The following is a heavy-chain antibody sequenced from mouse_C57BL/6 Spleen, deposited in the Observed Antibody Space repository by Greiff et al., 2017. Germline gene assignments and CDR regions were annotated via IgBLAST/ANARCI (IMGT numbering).Heavy chain of an antibody. CDR3: VRSYEDYAMDY. Sequence: DVMLVESGGGLVQPKGSLKLSCAASGFSFNTYAMNWVRQAPGKGLEWVARIRSKSNNYATYYADSVKDRFTISRDDSESMLYLQMNNLKTEDTAMYYCVRSYEDYAMDYWGQGTSVTVSS. CDR2: IRSKSNNYAT. V-gene: IGHV10-1*01. D-gene: IGHD2-12*01. CDR1: GFSFNTYA. J-gene: IGHJ4*01.